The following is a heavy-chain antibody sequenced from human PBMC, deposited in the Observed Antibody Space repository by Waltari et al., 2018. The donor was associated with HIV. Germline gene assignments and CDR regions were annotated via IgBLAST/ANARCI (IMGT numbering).Heavy chain of an antibody. CDR1: GYTLTELS. Sequence: QVQLVQSGAEVKKPGASVKVSCKVSGYTLTELSMHWVRQAPGKGLEWIGGFGPGECETIYAQKVQGRVTMTEDTSTDTAYLELGSLRSKDPAVYYCATHLLRAEDYFDYWGQGTLVAVSS. V-gene: IGHV1-24*01. J-gene: IGHJ4*02. CDR2: FGPGECET. CDR3: ATHLLRAEDYFDY.